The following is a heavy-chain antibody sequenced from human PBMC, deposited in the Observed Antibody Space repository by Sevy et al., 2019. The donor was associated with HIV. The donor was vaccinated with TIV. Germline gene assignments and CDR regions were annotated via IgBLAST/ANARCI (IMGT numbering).Heavy chain of an antibody. CDR1: GFTFSSYS. Sequence: GGSLRLSCAASGFTFSSYSMNWVRQAPGKGLEWVSSISSSSSYIYYADSLKGRFTISRDNAKNSLYLQMNSLRAEDTDVYYCARGGATMVRGVIMYYWGQGTLVTVSS. V-gene: IGHV3-21*01. CDR2: ISSSSSYI. CDR3: ARGGATMVRGVIMYY. D-gene: IGHD3-10*01. J-gene: IGHJ4*02.